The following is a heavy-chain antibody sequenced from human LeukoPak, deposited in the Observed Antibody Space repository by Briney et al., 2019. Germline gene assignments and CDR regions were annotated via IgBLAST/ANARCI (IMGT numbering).Heavy chain of an antibody. CDR3: ATYYYDSSGFDY. Sequence: PSETLSLTCTVSGYSISSGYYWGWIRQPPGKGLEWIGSIYHSGSTYYNPSLKSRVTISVDTSKNQFSLKLSSVTAADTAVYYCATYYYDSSGFDYWGQGTLVTVSS. V-gene: IGHV4-38-2*02. J-gene: IGHJ4*02. D-gene: IGHD3-22*01. CDR1: GYSISSGYY. CDR2: IYHSGST.